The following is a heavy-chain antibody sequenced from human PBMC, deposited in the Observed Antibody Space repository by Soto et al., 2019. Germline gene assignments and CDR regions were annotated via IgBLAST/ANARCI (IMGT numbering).Heavy chain of an antibody. CDR1: GFTFSSYA. D-gene: IGHD6-25*01. J-gene: IGHJ4*02. CDR3: AKFFVETGGSSGWPWSFHY. V-gene: IGHV3-23*01. CDR2: ISGSGGTT. Sequence: EVQLLESGGGLVQPGRSLRLSCAASGFTFSSYAMSWVRQAPGKGLEWVSAISGSGGTTYYADSVKGRFTISRDHSKNTLLLQMKSLRAEDTAVYYCAKFFVETGGSSGWPWSFHYWGQGTLVTVSS.